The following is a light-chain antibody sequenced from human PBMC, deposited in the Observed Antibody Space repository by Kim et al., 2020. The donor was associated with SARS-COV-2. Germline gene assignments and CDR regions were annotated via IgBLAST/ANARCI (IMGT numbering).Light chain of an antibody. CDR3: QQYKSFPIT. V-gene: IGKV1-16*02. J-gene: IGKJ5*01. CDR2: AAS. Sequence: AYVGDRVTITCRASQDISNFLAWFQQKPGKAPQSLIYAASSLRSGVPSKFSGSGSGTDFALTITSLQPEDFATYYCQQYKSFPITFGQGTRLEIK. CDR1: QDISNF.